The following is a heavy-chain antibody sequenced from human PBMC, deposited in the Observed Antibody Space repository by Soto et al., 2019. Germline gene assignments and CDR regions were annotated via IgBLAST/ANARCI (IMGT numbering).Heavy chain of an antibody. D-gene: IGHD5-18*01. CDR3: AKDLWVVQLWHQFDY. J-gene: IGHJ4*02. CDR2: ISYDGSNK. CDR1: QFIFIIYG. Sequence: GPLSHSCAASQFIFIIYGMHWVRQAPWKGLEWVAVISYDGSNKYYADSVKGRFTMSRDNSKNTLYLQMNSLRAEDTAVYYCAKDLWVVQLWHQFDYWGQGTLVTVSS. V-gene: IGHV3-30*18.